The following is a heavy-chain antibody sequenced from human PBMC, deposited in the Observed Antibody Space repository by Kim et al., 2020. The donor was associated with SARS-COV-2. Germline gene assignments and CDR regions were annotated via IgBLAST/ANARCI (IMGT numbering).Heavy chain of an antibody. Sequence: NPSLKRRVTISVDTSKNQFSLKLSSVTAADTAVYYCATIWFGEPSGVFDFWGQGTMVTVSS. CDR3: ATIWFGEPSGVFDF. J-gene: IGHJ3*01. V-gene: IGHV4-39*01. D-gene: IGHD3-10*01.